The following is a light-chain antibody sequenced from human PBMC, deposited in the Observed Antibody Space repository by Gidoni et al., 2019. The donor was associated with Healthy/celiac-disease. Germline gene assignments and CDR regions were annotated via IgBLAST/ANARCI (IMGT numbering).Light chain of an antibody. V-gene: IGKV1-39*01. CDR3: QQSYSTPQYT. Sequence: DIQMTQSPSSLSASVGDRVTIICRASQSITRYLNWYQQKPGKAPKLLIYAASSLQSGVPSRFSGSGSGTDFTLTISSLQPEDFATYYCQQSYSTPQYTFGQGPKLEIK. CDR2: AAS. J-gene: IGKJ2*01. CDR1: QSITRY.